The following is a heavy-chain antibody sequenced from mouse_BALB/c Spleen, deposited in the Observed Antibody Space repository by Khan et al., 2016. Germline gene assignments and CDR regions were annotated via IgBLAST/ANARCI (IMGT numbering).Heavy chain of an antibody. D-gene: IGHD4-1*01. Sequence: VQLQQPGAELVKPGASVKLSCTASGFNIKDTYMHGVKQRPEQGLEWIGRIDPANGNTTYDPKFQGKATIIAATSSITAYLQLSSLTYGNTAGYYCARSGEYFDYWSQGTTLTVAS. CDR1: GFNIKDTY. CDR2: IDPANGNT. CDR3: ARSGEYFDY. J-gene: IGHJ2*01. V-gene: IGHV14-3*02.